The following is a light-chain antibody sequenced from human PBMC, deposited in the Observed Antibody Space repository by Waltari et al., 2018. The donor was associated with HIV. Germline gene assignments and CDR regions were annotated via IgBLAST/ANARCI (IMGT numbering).Light chain of an antibody. Sequence: EIVMTQSPATLSVSPGERATLSCRASQSVSSNLAWYQQNPGQAPRLLIYGASTRATSIPARFSGNGSGTEFTLTISSRQSEDFAVYYCQQYNNWPRTFGQGTKLEIK. CDR1: QSVSSN. CDR3: QQYNNWPRT. V-gene: IGKV3-15*01. CDR2: GAS. J-gene: IGKJ2*01.